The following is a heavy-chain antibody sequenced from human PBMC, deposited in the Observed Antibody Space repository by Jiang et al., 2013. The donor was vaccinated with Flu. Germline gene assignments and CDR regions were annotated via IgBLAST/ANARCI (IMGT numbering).Heavy chain of an antibody. V-gene: IGHV3-15*01. CDR1: GFTFSNAW. CDR2: IKSKTDGGTT. D-gene: IGHD3-22*01. CDR3: TTGAYDSSGYYYDPYYFDY. J-gene: IGHJ4*02. Sequence: VQLVESGGGLVKPGGSLRLSCAASGFTFSNAWMSWVRQAPGKGLEWVGRIKSKTDGGTTDYAAPVKGRFTISRDDSKNTLYLQMNSLKTEDTAVYYCTTGAYDSSGYYYDPYYFDYWGQGTLVTVSS.